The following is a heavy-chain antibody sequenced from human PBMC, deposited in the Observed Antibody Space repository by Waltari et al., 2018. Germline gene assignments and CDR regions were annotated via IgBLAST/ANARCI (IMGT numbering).Heavy chain of an antibody. Sequence: QVQLVESGGGVVQPGRSLRLSCAASGFTFSSYGMHWVRQAPGKGLEWVAVIWYDGSNKYYADSVKGRFTISRDNSKNTLYLQMNSLRAEDTAMYYCAINPAGGATLSDYWGQGTLVTVSS. D-gene: IGHD1-26*01. J-gene: IGHJ4*02. CDR2: IWYDGSNK. CDR1: GFTFSSYG. CDR3: AINPAGGATLSDY. V-gene: IGHV3-33*08.